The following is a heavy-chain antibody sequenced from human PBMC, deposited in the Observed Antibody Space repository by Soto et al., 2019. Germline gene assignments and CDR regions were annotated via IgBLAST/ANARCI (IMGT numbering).Heavy chain of an antibody. V-gene: IGHV3-30-3*01. Sequence: QVQLVESGGGEVQPGTSLRLSCAASGFTFSRSPMHWVRQAPGKGLDWVGLISADGSSKHYADSVRGRFTISRDNSRNTLSLQMDRLRAEDTAVYSCARPVVAGTPDYWGKGTMVSVSS. J-gene: IGHJ4*02. CDR2: ISADGSSK. CDR3: ARPVVAGTPDY. CDR1: GFTFSRSP. D-gene: IGHD2-15*01.